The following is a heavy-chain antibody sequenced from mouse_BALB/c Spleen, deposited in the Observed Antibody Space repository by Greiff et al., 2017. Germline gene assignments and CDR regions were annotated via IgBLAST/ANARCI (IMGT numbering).Heavy chain of an antibody. CDR2: ISDGGSYT. V-gene: IGHV5-4*02. CDR1: GFTFSDYY. D-gene: IGHD2-10*02. CDR3: ARGEYGNAWFAY. Sequence: EVQLEESGGGLVKPGGSLKLSCAASGFTFSDYYMYWVRQTPEKRLEWVATISDGGSYTYYPDSVKGRFTISRDNAKNNLYLQMSSLKSEDTAMYYCARGEYGNAWFAYWGQGTLVTVSA. J-gene: IGHJ3*01.